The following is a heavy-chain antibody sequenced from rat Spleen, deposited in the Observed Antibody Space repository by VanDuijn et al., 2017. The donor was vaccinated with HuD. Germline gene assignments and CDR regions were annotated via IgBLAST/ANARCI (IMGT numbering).Heavy chain of an antibody. V-gene: IGHV2-32*01. CDR3: VRDRYNWYFDF. CDR1: GFSLTSYS. J-gene: IGHJ1*01. Sequence: QVQLKESGPGLVQPSETLSLTCTVSGFSLTSYSVSWVRQPSGKGPEWMGVMRSDGDTSYNSALNSRLSISRDTSKSQVFLKMSSLHTEDTATYYCVRDRYNWYFDFWGPGIMVTVSS. CDR2: MRSDGDT.